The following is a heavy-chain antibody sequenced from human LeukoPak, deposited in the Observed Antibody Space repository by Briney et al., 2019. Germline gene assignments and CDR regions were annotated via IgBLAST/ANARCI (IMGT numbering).Heavy chain of an antibody. Sequence: GGSLGLSCAASGFTFDDYAMHWVRQAPGTGLEWVSLISWDGGSTYYADSVKGRFTISRDNSKNTLYLQMGSLRAEDMAVYYCARGTMVRGVSAFDYWGQGTLVTVSS. D-gene: IGHD3-10*01. J-gene: IGHJ4*02. CDR2: ISWDGGST. V-gene: IGHV3-43D*03. CDR3: ARGTMVRGVSAFDY. CDR1: GFTFDDYA.